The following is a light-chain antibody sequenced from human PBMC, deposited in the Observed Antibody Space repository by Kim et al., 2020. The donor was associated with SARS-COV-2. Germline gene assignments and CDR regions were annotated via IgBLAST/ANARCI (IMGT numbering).Light chain of an antibody. CDR1: SSGVGANNH. J-gene: IGLJ1*01. CDR2: DVS. V-gene: IGLV2-11*01. CDR3: FSDADSSTSYV. Sequence: QSALTQPRSVSGSPGQSVSISCTGTSSGVGANNHVSWYQQHPGKAPKLMIYDVSERPSGVPDRFSGSKSGNTASLTISGLQAEDEADYYCFSDADSSTSYVFGTGTKVTVL.